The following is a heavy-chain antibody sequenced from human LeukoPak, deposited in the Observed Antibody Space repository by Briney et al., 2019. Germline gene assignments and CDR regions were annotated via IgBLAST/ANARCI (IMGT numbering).Heavy chain of an antibody. J-gene: IGHJ4*02. CDR3: ARDSSGWRSDFDY. CDR1: AYTFSDHYAPHY. V-gene: IGHV1-2*02. D-gene: IGHD6-19*01. Sequence: GASVKVSCKASAYTFSDHYAPHYMHWVRQAPGQGIEWMGCINPNTGGTNYAQNFQGRVTMTRDTSLSTVCMELSRLRSDDTAVYYCARDSSGWRSDFDYWGQGTLVTVSS. CDR2: INPNTGGT.